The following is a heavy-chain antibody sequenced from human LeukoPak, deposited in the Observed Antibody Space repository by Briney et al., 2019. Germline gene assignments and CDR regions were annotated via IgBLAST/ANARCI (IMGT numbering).Heavy chain of an antibody. D-gene: IGHD3-3*01. J-gene: IGHJ6*03. CDR2: IKQDGSEK. V-gene: IGHV3-7*01. CDR3: ARVRARNYDFWSGRWNYYYYYYMDV. Sequence: PGGSLRLSCAASGFTFSSYWMSWVRQAPGKGLEWVANIKQDGSEKYYVDSVKGRFTISRDNAKNSLYLQMNSLRAEDTAVYYCARVRARNYDFWSGRWNYYYYYYMDVWGKGTTVTVSS. CDR1: GFTFSSYW.